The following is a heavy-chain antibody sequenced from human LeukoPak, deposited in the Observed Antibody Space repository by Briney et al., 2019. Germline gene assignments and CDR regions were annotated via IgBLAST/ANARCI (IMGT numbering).Heavy chain of an antibody. CDR2: ISAYNGNT. CDR3: ARDYYDSSGYPPFDY. V-gene: IGHV1-18*01. CDR1: GYTFTSYG. D-gene: IGHD3-22*01. Sequence: ASVKVSCKASGYTFTSYGISWVRQAPGQGLEWMGWISAYNGNTNYAQRLQGRVTMTTDTSTSTAYMELRSPRSDDTAVYYCARDYYDSSGYPPFDYWGQGTLVTASS. J-gene: IGHJ4*02.